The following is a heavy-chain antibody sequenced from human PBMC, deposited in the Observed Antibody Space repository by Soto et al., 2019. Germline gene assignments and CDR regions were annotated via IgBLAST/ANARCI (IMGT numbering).Heavy chain of an antibody. CDR2: IIPAFGAA. CDR3: ARAGVSYCVCDCYSLFRAFAI. J-gene: IGHJ3*02. CDR1: GATLDTFINYG. V-gene: IGHV1-69*13. Sequence: SVKVSCKASGATLDTFINYGITWVRQAPGQGLEWMGGIIPAFGAANHAQKFQGRVTISADESTRTVNMELSSLRSEDTAVYYCARAGVSYCVCDCYSLFRAFAIWGQGTMVTVSS. D-gene: IGHD2-21*02.